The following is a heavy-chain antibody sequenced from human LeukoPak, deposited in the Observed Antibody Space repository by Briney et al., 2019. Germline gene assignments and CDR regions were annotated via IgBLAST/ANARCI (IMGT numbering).Heavy chain of an antibody. CDR2: IYYSGST. D-gene: IGHD3-16*01. J-gene: IGHJ4*02. CDR3: ARWGESRYFNY. Sequence: SETLSLTCTVSGGSISSYYWSWIRQPPGKGLEWIGYIYYSGSTNYNPSPKSRVTISVDTSKNQFSLKLSSVTAADTAVYYCARWGESRYFNYWGQGTLVTVSS. V-gene: IGHV4-59*08. CDR1: GGSISSYY.